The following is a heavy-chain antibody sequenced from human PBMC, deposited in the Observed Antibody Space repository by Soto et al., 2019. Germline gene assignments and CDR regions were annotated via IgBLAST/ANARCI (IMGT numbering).Heavy chain of an antibody. J-gene: IGHJ4*02. V-gene: IGHV3-53*04. D-gene: IGHD2-21*02. CDR1: GFTVSSNY. CDR3: ASPSGDCRGNFDY. CDR2: IYSGGST. Sequence: EVQLVESGGGLVQPGGSLRLSCAASGFTVSSNYMSWVRQAPGKGLEWVSVIYSGGSTYYADSVKGRFTISRHNSKNTLYLQGTSLRAEDAAVYYGASPSGDCRGNFDYWGQGTLVTVSS.